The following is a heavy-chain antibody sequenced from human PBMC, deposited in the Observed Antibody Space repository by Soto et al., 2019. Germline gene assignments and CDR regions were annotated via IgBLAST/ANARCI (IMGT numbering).Heavy chain of an antibody. D-gene: IGHD3-9*01. CDR3: GRLEGLATISYYFDY. CDR1: GGSVSSSSYY. V-gene: IGHV4-39*01. J-gene: IGHJ4*02. CDR2: VYYSGST. Sequence: ETLSLTCTVSGGSVSSSSYYWGWVRQPPGKGLEWIGSVYYSGSTYHNPSLESRVTISVDKSKNQFSLKLMSLSAADTAVYYCGRLEGLATISYYFDYWGQGALVTVSS.